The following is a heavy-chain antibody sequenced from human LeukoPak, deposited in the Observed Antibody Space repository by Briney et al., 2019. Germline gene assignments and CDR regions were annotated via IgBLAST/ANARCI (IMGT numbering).Heavy chain of an antibody. D-gene: IGHD2-2*01. J-gene: IGHJ3*02. CDR3: ARFIVVPAGVFITGALDI. Sequence: SETLSLTCTVSGGSISSNYWSWIRQPPGKGLEWIGYIYNSGSTNYNPSLKSRVTISVDTSKNQFSLKLSSGTAADTAVYYCARFIVVPAGVFITGALDIWGQGTMVTVSS. CDR1: GGSISSNY. CDR2: IYNSGST. V-gene: IGHV4-59*01.